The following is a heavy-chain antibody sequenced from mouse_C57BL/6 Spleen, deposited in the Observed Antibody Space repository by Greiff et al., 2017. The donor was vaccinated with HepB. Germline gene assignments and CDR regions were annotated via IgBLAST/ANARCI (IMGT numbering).Heavy chain of an antibody. J-gene: IGHJ2*01. CDR2: IYPSDSET. Sequence: QVQLQQPGAELVRPGSSVKLSCKASGYTFTSYWMDWVKQRPGQGLEWIGNIYPSDSETHYNQKFKDKATLTVDQSSSTAYMQLSSLTSEDSAVYYCARGAPSFDYWGQGTTLTVSS. V-gene: IGHV1-61*01. CDR3: ARGAPSFDY. CDR1: GYTFTSYW.